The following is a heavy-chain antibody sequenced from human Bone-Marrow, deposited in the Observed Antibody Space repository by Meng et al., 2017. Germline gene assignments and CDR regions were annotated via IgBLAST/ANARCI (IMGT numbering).Heavy chain of an antibody. J-gene: IGHJ4*02. V-gene: IGHV3-33*01. CDR3: ARGPTVNDLDY. CDR2: IWYDGSNK. D-gene: IGHD4-17*01. Sequence: GESLKISCAASGFTFSSYGMHWVRQAPGKGLEWVAVIWYDGSNKYYADSVKGRFTISRDNSKNTLYLQMNSLRAEDTAVYYCARGPTVNDLDYWGQGTLVTVSS. CDR1: GFTFSSYG.